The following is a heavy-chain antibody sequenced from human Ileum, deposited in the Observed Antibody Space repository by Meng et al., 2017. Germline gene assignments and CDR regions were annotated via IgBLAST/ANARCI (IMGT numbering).Heavy chain of an antibody. D-gene: IGHD7-27*01. CDR1: GDSVSSDTGA. CDR3: AGKDWGEGLDF. CDR2: TYYRSRWYN. Sequence: HVQLQQSGPGLVKPSQTLSLTCAISGDSVSSDTGAWNWIRQSPSRGLEWRGRTYYRSRWYNNYAVSVKSRITINPDTSKNQFSLQLNSVTPDDTAVYYCAGKDWGEGLDFWDQGTLVTVSS. J-gene: IGHJ4*02. V-gene: IGHV6-1*01.